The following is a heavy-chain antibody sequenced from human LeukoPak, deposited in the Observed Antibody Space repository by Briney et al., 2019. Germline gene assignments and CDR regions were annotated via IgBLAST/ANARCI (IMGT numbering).Heavy chain of an antibody. V-gene: IGHV1-2*06. CDR2: INPNSGGT. CDR3: ARASYYGSEIDS. CDR1: GYTFTAYY. Sequence: GASVKVSCKASGYTFTAYYMHWVRGAPGQGLEWMGRINPNSGGTNFAQKFQGRVTMTRDTSISTAYMELSRLRSDDTAVYYCARASYYGSEIDSWGQGTLVTVSA. J-gene: IGHJ4*02. D-gene: IGHD3-10*01.